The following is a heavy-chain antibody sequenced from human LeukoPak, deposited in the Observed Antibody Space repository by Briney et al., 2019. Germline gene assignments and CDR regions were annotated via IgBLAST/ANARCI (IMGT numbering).Heavy chain of an antibody. V-gene: IGHV3-23*01. Sequence: GGSLRLSCAASGFTFSSYAMSWVRQAPGNGLEWVSAISGSGGSTYYADSVKGRFTISRDNSKNTLYLQMNSLRAEDTAVYYCAKLIGCATVPSLWGRSHSRHYYYYGMDVWGQGTTVTVSS. J-gene: IGHJ6*02. D-gene: IGHD2-21*01. CDR2: ISGSGGST. CDR3: AKLIGCATVPSLWGRSHSRHYYYYGMDV. CDR1: GFTFSSYA.